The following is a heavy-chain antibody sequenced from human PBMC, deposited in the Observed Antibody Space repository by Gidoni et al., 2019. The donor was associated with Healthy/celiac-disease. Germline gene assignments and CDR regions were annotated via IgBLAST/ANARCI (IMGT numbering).Heavy chain of an antibody. V-gene: IGHV4-34*01. J-gene: IGHJ4*02. Sequence: QVQLQQWGAGLLKPSETLSLTCAVYGGSFSGYYWSWIRQPPGKGLEWIGEINHSGSTNYNPSLKSRVTISVDTSKNQFSLKLSSVTAADTAVYYCARREVRGWHCTAYDYWGQGTLVTVSS. CDR2: INHSGST. D-gene: IGHD6-19*01. CDR3: ARREVRGWHCTAYDY. CDR1: GGSFSGYY.